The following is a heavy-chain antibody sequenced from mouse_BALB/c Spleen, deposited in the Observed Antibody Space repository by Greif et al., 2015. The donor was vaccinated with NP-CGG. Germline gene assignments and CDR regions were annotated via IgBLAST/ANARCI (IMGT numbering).Heavy chain of an antibody. J-gene: IGHJ1*01. CDR1: GFTFSSYA. V-gene: IGHV5-9-1*01. Sequence: EVKLQESGGGLVKPGGSLKLSCAASGFTFSSYAMSWVRQTPEKRLEWVATISSGGSYTYYPDSVKGRFTISRDNAKNTLYLQMSSLRSEDTAMYYCARTDYGSSPYFDVWGAGTTVTVSS. D-gene: IGHD1-1*01. CDR3: ARTDYGSSPYFDV. CDR2: ISSGGSYT.